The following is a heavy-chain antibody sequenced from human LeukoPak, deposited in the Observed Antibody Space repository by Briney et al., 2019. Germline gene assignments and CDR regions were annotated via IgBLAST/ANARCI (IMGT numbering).Heavy chain of an antibody. CDR3: ARSIVVVPDYYYYYMDV. CDR2: IIPILGIA. J-gene: IGHJ6*03. D-gene: IGHD2-2*01. Sequence: ASVKVSCKASGGTFSSYTISWVRLAPGQGLEWMGRIIPILGIANYAQKFQGRVTITADKSTSTAYMELSSLRSEDTAVYYCARSIVVVPDYYYYYMDVWGKGATVTVSS. V-gene: IGHV1-69*02. CDR1: GGTFSSYT.